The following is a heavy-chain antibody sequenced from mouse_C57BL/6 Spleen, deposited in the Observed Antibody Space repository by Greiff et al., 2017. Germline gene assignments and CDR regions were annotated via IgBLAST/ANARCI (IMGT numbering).Heavy chain of an antibody. V-gene: IGHV1-61*01. CDR3: ARKGDYALLDY. Sequence: QVQLQQPGAELVRPGSSVKLSCKASGYTFTSYWMDWVKQRPGQGLAWIGNIYPSASETHYNQKFKDKATLTVDKYSSTTYMQISSLTSEDSAVYYCARKGDYALLDYWGQGATLTVSS. CDR2: IYPSASET. CDR1: GYTFTSYW. D-gene: IGHD2-4*01. J-gene: IGHJ2*01.